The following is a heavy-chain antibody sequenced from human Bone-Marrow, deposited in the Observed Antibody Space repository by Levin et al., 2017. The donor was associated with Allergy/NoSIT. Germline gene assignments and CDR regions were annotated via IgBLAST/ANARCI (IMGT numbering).Heavy chain of an antibody. D-gene: IGHD1-26*01. V-gene: IGHV3-48*02. Sequence: GGSLRLSCAASGFTFSSYSMNWVRQAPGKGLEWISYIINNGGTIYYADSVKGRFTISRDNAKNSLYLQMNSLRDEDTAVYYCARLGATIRKIEYWGQGTLVTVSS. J-gene: IGHJ4*02. CDR1: GFTFSSYS. CDR3: ARLGATIRKIEY. CDR2: IINNGGTI.